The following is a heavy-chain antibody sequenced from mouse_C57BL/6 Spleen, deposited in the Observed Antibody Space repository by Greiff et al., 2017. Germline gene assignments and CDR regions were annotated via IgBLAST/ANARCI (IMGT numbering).Heavy chain of an antibody. J-gene: IGHJ4*01. CDR3: ARMRRGDAMDY. Sequence: QVQLQQPGAELVMPGASVKLSCKASGYTFTSYWMHWVKQRPGQGLEWIGEIDPSASYTNYNQKFKGKSTLTVDKSSSTAYMQLSSLTSEDSAVYYCARMRRGDAMDYWGQGTSVTVSS. CDR2: IDPSASYT. V-gene: IGHV1-69*01. CDR1: GYTFTSYW.